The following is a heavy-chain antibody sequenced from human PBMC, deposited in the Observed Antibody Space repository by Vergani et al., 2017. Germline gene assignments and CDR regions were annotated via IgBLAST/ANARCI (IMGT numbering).Heavy chain of an antibody. CDR3: ATRAVSGWYLFDH. CDR2: IRYDGSTT. J-gene: IGHJ4*02. CDR1: GFNFRSYG. D-gene: IGHD6-19*01. V-gene: IGHV3-30*02. Sequence: QVQLVESGGGVVQPGGSLRLSCAASGFNFRSYGMHWVRQAPGKGLEWVAFIRYDGSTTYYADSVKGRFTISSDKSKSTLFLQMNSLRTEDTAVYYCATRAVSGWYLFDHWGQGTLVIVSS.